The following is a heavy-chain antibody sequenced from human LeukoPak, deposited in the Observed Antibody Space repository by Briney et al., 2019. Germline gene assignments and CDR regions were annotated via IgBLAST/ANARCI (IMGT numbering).Heavy chain of an antibody. CDR2: INPNSGGT. V-gene: IGHV1-2*02. CDR1: GYTFTGYY. J-gene: IGHJ6*03. Sequence: GASVKVSCKASGYTFTGYYMHWVRQAPGQGLEWMGWINPNSGGTNYAQKFQGRVTMTRDTSISTAYMELSRLRSDDTAVYYCARGESPYYYYYMDVWGKGTTVTVSS. CDR3: ARGESPYYYYYMDV.